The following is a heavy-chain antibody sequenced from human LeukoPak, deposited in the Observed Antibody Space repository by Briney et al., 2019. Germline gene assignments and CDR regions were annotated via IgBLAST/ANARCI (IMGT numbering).Heavy chain of an antibody. CDR3: ARGLDYDYVWGSYRPQELGFDP. Sequence: SETLSLTCTVSGGSISSYYWSWIRQPPGKGLEWIGYIYYSGSTNYNPSLKSRVTISVDTSKNQFSLKLSSVTAADTAVYYCARGLDYDYVWGSYRPQELGFDPWGQGTLVTVSS. CDR2: IYYSGST. J-gene: IGHJ5*02. V-gene: IGHV4-59*01. D-gene: IGHD3-16*02. CDR1: GGSISSYY.